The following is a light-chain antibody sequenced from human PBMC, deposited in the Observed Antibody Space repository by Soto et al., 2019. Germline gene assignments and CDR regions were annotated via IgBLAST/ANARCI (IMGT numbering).Light chain of an antibody. Sequence: EIVLTQSPATLSLSPGERATLSCRASQSVSSYLAWYQQKPGQAPRLLIYDASNRATGIPARFSGSGSGTDFTLTISSLEPEDFAVYYCQQRSTPLTFGGGTKGEIK. V-gene: IGKV3-11*01. CDR1: QSVSSY. CDR3: QQRSTPLT. J-gene: IGKJ4*01. CDR2: DAS.